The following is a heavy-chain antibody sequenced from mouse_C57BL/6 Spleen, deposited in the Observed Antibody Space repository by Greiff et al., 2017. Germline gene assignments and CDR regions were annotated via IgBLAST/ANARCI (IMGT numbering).Heavy chain of an antibody. D-gene: IGHD2-5*01. V-gene: IGHV5-6*01. J-gene: IGHJ2*01. CDR3: ARPRGYSNYEYFDY. Sequence: EVKVVESGGDLVKPGGSLKLSCAASGFTFSSYGMSWVRQTPDTRLEWVATISSGGSYTYYPDSVKGRFTITRDNAKNTLYLQMSSLKSEDTAMYYCARPRGYSNYEYFDYWGQGTTLTVSS. CDR1: GFTFSSYG. CDR2: ISSGGSYT.